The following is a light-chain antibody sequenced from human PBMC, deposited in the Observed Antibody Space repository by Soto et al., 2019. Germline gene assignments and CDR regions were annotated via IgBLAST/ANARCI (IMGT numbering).Light chain of an antibody. CDR2: EVT. J-gene: IGLJ2*01. Sequence: QSALTQPPSASGSPGQSVTISCTGTSSDVGGYNYVSWYQQHPGKAPKLMIYEVTKRPSGVPDRFSGSKSGNTASLTVSGLQAEDEADYFCSSYAGSNLLFGGGTKLTV. CDR1: SSDVGGYNY. V-gene: IGLV2-8*01. CDR3: SSYAGSNLL.